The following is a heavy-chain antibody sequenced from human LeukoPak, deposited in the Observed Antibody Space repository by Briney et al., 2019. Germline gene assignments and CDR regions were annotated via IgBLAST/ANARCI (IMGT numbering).Heavy chain of an antibody. D-gene: IGHD2-2*01. CDR3: ARSVCSSTSCYDAFDI. J-gene: IGHJ3*02. CDR1: GYTFTSYG. V-gene: IGHV1-18*01. Sequence: GASVKVSCKASGYTFTSYGISWVRQAPGQGLEWMGWISAYNGNTNYAQKLQGRVTMTTDTSTSTAYMELRSLRSDDTAVYYCARSVCSSTSCYDAFDIWGQGTMVTVPS. CDR2: ISAYNGNT.